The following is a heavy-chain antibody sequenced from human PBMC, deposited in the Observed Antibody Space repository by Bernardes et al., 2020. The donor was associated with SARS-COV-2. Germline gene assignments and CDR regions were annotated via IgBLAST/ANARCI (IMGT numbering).Heavy chain of an antibody. Sequence: ASVKVSCKASGYTFTNYFLHWVRQAPGQGLEWMGLINPHSGDTNYAQKFQGRVTMTRDTSINTAYMELSRLRSDDTAVYFCASYAVVVTALDYWGQGSLVTVSS. CDR2: INPHSGDT. CDR1: GYTFTNYF. J-gene: IGHJ4*01. V-gene: IGHV1-2*02. CDR3: ASYAVVVTALDY. D-gene: IGHD2-21*02.